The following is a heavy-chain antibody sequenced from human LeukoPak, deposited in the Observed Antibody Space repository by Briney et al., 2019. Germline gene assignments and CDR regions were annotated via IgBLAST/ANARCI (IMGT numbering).Heavy chain of an antibody. J-gene: IGHJ4*02. CDR2: ISGYNGDA. D-gene: IGHD6-19*01. CDR1: GYTFTSYG. Sequence: ASVKVSCKASGYTFTSYGISWVRQAPGQGLEWMGWISGYNGDAIYAQKLQGRVTLTTDTSISTSYMELSSLTSDDTAVYYCARGSYTSGPFDYWGQGSLVTVSS. V-gene: IGHV1-18*01. CDR3: ARGSYTSGPFDY.